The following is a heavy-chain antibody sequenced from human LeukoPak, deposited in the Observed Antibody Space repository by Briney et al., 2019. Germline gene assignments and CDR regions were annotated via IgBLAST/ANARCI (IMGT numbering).Heavy chain of an antibody. CDR3: ARDFYASGFYFWFDP. D-gene: IGHD2/OR15-2a*01. CDR1: GGYTGSHY. CDR2: ISPSGTT. J-gene: IGHJ5*02. Sequence: SETLSLTCTVSGGYTGSHYWSWIRQPAGKGLEWIGRISPSGTTHYNPSLGSRVTMSVDTSKNYFSLRLSSVTAADTAVYYCARDFYASGFYFWFDPWGQGMLVTVSS. V-gene: IGHV4-4*07.